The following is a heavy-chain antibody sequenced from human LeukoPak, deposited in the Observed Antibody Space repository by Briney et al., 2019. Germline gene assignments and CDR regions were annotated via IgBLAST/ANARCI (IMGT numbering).Heavy chain of an antibody. V-gene: IGHV3-43*02. CDR1: GFTFDDYA. J-gene: IGHJ4*02. D-gene: IGHD1-1*01. CDR2: ISGDGGST. CDR3: AKDRYLKYYFDY. Sequence: GGSLRLSCAASGFTFDDYAMHWVRQAPGKGLEWVSLISGDGGSTYYADSVKGRFTIPRDNSKNSLYLQMNSLRTEDTALYYCAKDRYLKYYFDYWGQGTLVTVSS.